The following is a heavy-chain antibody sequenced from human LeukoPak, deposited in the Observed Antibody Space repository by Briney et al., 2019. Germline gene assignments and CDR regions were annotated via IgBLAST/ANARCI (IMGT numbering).Heavy chain of an antibody. CDR1: GFTVSSNY. Sequence: GGSLRLSCAASGFTVSSNYMSWVRQAPGKGLEWASVIYSGGSTYYADSVKGRFTISRDNSKNTLYLQMNSLRAEDTAVYYCASSHYGSGSYYNWGPALDALDIWGQGTMVTVSS. CDR3: ASSHYGSGSYYNWGPALDALDI. V-gene: IGHV3-66*02. D-gene: IGHD3-10*01. CDR2: IYSGGST. J-gene: IGHJ3*02.